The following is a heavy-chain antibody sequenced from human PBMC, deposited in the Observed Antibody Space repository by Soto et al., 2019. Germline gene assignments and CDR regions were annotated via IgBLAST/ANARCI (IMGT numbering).Heavy chain of an antibody. CDR1: GGSFSSGDYY. V-gene: IGHV4-31*03. CDR2: IYSSGST. CDR3: ARETANWNFWYDFDY. D-gene: IGHD1-7*01. J-gene: IGHJ4*02. Sequence: QVQMQESGPGQVKPSQTLSLTCTVSGGSFSSGDYYWSWIRQHPGKSLEWIGYIYSSGSTYYNPSGKSRVTISVDTSTKQFSLELSSLTAADTAVYYCARETANWNFWYDFDYWGQGTLVTVSS.